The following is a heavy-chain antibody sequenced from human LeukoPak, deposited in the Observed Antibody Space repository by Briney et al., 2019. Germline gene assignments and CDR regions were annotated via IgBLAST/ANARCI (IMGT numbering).Heavy chain of an antibody. J-gene: IGHJ3*02. V-gene: IGHV1-8*01. CDR3: AKSAKYCSAGSCYSGAFDI. Sequence: GASVKVSCKTSGYTFTNYDITWVRQATGQGLEWMGWMNPNSTNTGYAQKFQGRVTMTRNTSISTAYMELSSLTSEDTAVYYCAKSAKYCSAGSCYSGAFDIWGLGTMVIVSS. CDR2: MNPNSTNT. D-gene: IGHD2-15*01. CDR1: GYTFTNYD.